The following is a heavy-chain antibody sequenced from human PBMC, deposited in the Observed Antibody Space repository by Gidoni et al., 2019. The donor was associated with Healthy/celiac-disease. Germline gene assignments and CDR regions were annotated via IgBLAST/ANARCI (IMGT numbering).Heavy chain of an antibody. J-gene: IGHJ4*02. CDR1: GGSVSSGSYY. D-gene: IGHD2-15*01. V-gene: IGHV4-61*01. CDR3: ARGNRYCSGGSCAKIIDY. Sequence: QVQLQESGPGLVKPSETRSLTCTVSGGSVSSGSYYWSWIRQPPGKGREWIGYIYYSGSTNSNPSLKSRVTISVDTSKNQFSLKLSSVTAADTAVYYCARGNRYCSGGSCAKIIDYWGQGTLVTVSS. CDR2: IYYSGST.